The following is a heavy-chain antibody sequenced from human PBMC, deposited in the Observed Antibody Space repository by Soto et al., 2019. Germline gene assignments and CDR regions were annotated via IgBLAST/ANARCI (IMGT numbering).Heavy chain of an antibody. V-gene: IGHV1-69*02. D-gene: IGHD6-19*01. CDR3: AGQLVRDDFYYYYHMDV. Sequence: QVQLVQSGAEVKKPGSSVKVSCKAAGGTFSNSTINWVRQAPGQGLEWMGRIIPILDITNHAQSFQGRVTITADKFTTTAYMELSSLTSEDTAVYYCAGQLVRDDFYYYYHMDVWGTGTTVTVSS. CDR2: IIPILDIT. J-gene: IGHJ6*03. CDR1: GGTFSNST.